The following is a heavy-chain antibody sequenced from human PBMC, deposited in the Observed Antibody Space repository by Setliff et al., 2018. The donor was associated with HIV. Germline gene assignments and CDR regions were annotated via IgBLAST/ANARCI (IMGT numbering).Heavy chain of an antibody. J-gene: IGHJ4*02. CDR1: GYTFTSYG. Sequence: GASVKVSCKASGYTFTSYGISWVRQAPGQGLEWMGWISAYNGNTNYAQNFQGRVTMTTDTSTNTAYLELRGLRSDDTAIYYCAREHGTSWPYFDFWGQGTLVTVSS. CDR2: ISAYNGNT. V-gene: IGHV1-18*01. CDR3: AREHGTSWPYFDF.